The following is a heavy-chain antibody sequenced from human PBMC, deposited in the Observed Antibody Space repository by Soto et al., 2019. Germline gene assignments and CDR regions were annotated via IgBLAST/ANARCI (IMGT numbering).Heavy chain of an antibody. V-gene: IGHV3-33*01. CDR3: ARALFPDVDIYAMDV. CDR2: IWNDGSNK. CDR1: GFTFRDHA. D-gene: IGHD5-12*01. Sequence: QVQLVESGGGVVHPGRSLRLSCAASGFTFRDHAMHWVRQAPGKGREWLAIIWNDGSNKFYAGSVQGRFTISRDNSKNKVYLQMNTLSAEDTAVYYCARALFPDVDIYAMDVWGQGTTVTVSS. J-gene: IGHJ6*02.